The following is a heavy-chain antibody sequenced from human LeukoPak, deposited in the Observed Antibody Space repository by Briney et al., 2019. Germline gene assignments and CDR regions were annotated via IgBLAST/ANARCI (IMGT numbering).Heavy chain of an antibody. D-gene: IGHD1-26*01. Sequence: PSETLSLTCTISDDSISNSRYFWAWIRQSPGKGLEWLASINYSGRTYYNPSLNSRLPISVDTAKRQFSLKLTSVTAADTALYYCARDIDDVGALLDFWGQGTLVTVSS. CDR2: INYSGRT. CDR3: ARDIDDVGALLDF. V-gene: IGHV4-39*07. CDR1: DDSISNSRYF. J-gene: IGHJ4*02.